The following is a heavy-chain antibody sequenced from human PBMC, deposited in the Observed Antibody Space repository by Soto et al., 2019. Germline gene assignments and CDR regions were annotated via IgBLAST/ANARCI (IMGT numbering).Heavy chain of an antibody. CDR3: AKNAAPYDFWSGYWGGAFDI. CDR2: MNPNSGNT. D-gene: IGHD3-3*01. V-gene: IGHV1-8*01. Sequence: QVQLVQSGAEVKKPGASVKVSCKASGYTFTSYDINWVRQATGQGLEWMGWMNPNSGNTGYAQKFQGRVTMTRNTSISTAYMELSSLRSEDTAVYYCAKNAAPYDFWSGYWGGAFDIRGQGTMVTVSS. J-gene: IGHJ3*02. CDR1: GYTFTSYD.